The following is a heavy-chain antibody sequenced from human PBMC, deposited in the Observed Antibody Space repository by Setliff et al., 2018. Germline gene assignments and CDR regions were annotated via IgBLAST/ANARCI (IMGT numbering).Heavy chain of an antibody. Sequence: SGPTLVNPTQTLTLTCTFSGFSLNTSGMRVSWIRQPPGKALEWLARIDWDDDKFCSTSLKTRLTISKDTSKKQVVLTMTNMDPVDTATYYCARISASSSHFDYWGPGTLVTVSS. J-gene: IGHJ4*02. D-gene: IGHD6-13*01. CDR1: GFSLNTSGMR. V-gene: IGHV2-70*04. CDR3: ARISASSSHFDY. CDR2: IDWDDDK.